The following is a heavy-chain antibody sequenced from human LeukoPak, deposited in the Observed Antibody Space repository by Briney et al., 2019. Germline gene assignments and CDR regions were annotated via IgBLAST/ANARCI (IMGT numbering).Heavy chain of an antibody. CDR1: GFTFSSYA. Sequence: GGSLRLSCAASGFTFSSYAMSWVRQAPGKGLEWVSVIYSGGSTYYADSVKGRFTISRHNSKNTLYLQMNSLRAEDTAVYYCARGGAIFAVDYWGQGTLVTVSS. D-gene: IGHD3-3*01. J-gene: IGHJ4*02. CDR2: IYSGGST. CDR3: ARGGAIFAVDY. V-gene: IGHV3-53*04.